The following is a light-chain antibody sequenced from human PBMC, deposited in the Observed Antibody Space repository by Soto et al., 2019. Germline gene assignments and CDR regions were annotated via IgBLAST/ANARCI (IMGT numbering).Light chain of an antibody. CDR2: DTS. V-gene: IGKV3-20*01. CDR1: QSVGRRY. Sequence: IVLTQSPGTLSLSPGVRATLSCRASQSVGRRYLAWYQQKPGQAPRLLIYDTSERASDIPDRFSGSGSGTDFTLTINRLGPEDCAVYYCQYQGTFGGGTKVEIE. J-gene: IGKJ4*01. CDR3: QYQGT.